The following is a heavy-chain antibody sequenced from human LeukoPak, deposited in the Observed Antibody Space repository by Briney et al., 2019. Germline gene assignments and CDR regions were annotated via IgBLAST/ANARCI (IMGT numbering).Heavy chain of an antibody. D-gene: IGHD3-3*01. CDR3: ARGHLDDSWSAPQRWFDP. CDR1: GYSISSGYY. CDR2: IYHSGST. Sequence: KASETLSLTCTVSGYSISSGYYWGWIRQPPGKGLEWIGSIYHSGSTYYNPSLKSRVTISVDTSKNQFSLKLSSVTAADTAVYYCARGHLDDSWSAPQRWFDPWGQGTLVTVSS. V-gene: IGHV4-38-2*02. J-gene: IGHJ5*02.